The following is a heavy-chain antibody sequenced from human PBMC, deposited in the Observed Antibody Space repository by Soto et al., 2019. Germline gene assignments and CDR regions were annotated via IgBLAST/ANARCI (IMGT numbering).Heavy chain of an antibody. CDR1: GYTFTSYY. D-gene: IGHD2-15*01. V-gene: IGHV1-46*03. CDR2: INPSGGST. CDR3: ASPGGYCSGGSCEADDAFDI. Sequence: ASVKVSCKASGYTFTSYYMHWVRQAPGQGLEWMGIINPSGGSTSYAQKFQGRVTVTRDTSTSTVYMELSSLRSEDTAVYYCASPGGYCSGGSCEADDAFDIWGQGTMVTVSS. J-gene: IGHJ3*02.